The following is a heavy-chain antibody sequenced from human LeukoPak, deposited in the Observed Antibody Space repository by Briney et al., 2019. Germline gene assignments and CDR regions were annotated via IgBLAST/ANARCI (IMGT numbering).Heavy chain of an antibody. CDR3: ARASSSWYYFDY. D-gene: IGHD6-13*01. J-gene: IGHJ4*02. Sequence: GGSLRLSCAASGFAFSSYSMNWVRQAPGKGLEWVSSISSSSSYIYYADSVKGRFTISRDNAKNSLYLQMNSLRAEDTAVYYCARASSSWYYFDYWGQGTLVTVSS. CDR1: GFAFSSYS. CDR2: ISSSSSYI. V-gene: IGHV3-21*01.